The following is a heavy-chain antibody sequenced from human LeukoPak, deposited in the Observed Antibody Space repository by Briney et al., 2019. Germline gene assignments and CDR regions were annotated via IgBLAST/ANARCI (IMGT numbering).Heavy chain of an antibody. CDR2: ISGSGSDT. CDR1: GLTFTNYG. CDR3: AGGSGWWAYDY. Sequence: PGGSLGLSCAASGLTFTNYGMTWVRQAPGKGLEWVSSISGSGSDTYYADSVKGRFTISRDNSKNTLYVQMVSLRAEDTAIYYCAGGSGWWAYDYWGQGTLVTVSS. D-gene: IGHD6-19*01. V-gene: IGHV3-23*01. J-gene: IGHJ4*02.